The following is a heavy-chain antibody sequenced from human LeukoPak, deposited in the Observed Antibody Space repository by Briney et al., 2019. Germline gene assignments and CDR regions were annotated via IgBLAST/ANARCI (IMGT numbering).Heavy chain of an antibody. V-gene: IGHV1-2*02. CDR3: ARPYCNGGSCHDYFDY. D-gene: IGHD2-15*01. CDR2: MNPYSGGT. Sequence: ASVKVSCKASGYTFTGYYMHWVRQAPGQGLEWMGWMNPYSGGTNYAQKFQGRVTMTRDTSISTAHMELRWLSSDDTAIYYCARPYCNGGSCHDYFDYWGQGTLVSVSS. J-gene: IGHJ4*02. CDR1: GYTFTGYY.